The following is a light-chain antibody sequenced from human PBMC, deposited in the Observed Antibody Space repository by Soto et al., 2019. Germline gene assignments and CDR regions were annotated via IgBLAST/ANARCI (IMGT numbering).Light chain of an antibody. Sequence: IGSTQSPATLSVSPGERSTLSCRASQSISSNLDWYQQKPGQAPRLLIYGASSRQSGIPARFSGSGSGTEFTLTISSLQSEDFAVYYCQQYNNSFLTFGQGTKVDIK. CDR3: QQYNNSFLT. V-gene: IGKV3-15*01. CDR2: GAS. CDR1: QSISSN. J-gene: IGKJ1*01.